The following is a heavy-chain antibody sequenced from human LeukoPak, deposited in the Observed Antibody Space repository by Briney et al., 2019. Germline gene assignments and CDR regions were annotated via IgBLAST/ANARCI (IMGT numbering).Heavy chain of an antibody. CDR3: AREMYYYGSGSYHY. CDR2: ISAYNGNT. Sequence: ASVKVSCKASGYTFTSYAMNWVRQAPGQGLEWMGWISAYNGNTNYAQKLQGRVTMTTDTSTSTAYMELRSLRSDDTAVYYCAREMYYYGSGSYHYWGQGTLVTVSS. V-gene: IGHV1-18*01. D-gene: IGHD3-10*01. CDR1: GYTFTSYA. J-gene: IGHJ4*02.